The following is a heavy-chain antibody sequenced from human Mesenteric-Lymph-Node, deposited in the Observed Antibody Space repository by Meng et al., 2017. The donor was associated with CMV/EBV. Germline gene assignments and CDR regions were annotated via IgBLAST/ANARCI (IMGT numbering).Heavy chain of an antibody. CDR3: AKQYVNI. D-gene: IGHD3-16*01. V-gene: IGHV3-23*01. Sequence: GGSLRLSCAASGFTFSSYDMSWVRQAPGKGLEWVSCISNTGNSRYHADSVKGRFTISRDNSKNTLYLQMSSLRAEDTAVYYCAKQYVNIWGQGTMVTVSS. CDR2: ISNTGNSR. J-gene: IGHJ3*02. CDR1: GFTFSSYD.